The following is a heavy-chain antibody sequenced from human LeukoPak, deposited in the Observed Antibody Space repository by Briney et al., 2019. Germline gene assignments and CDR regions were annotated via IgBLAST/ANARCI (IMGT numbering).Heavy chain of an antibody. CDR3: ASGRLGLCSRTNCYDDDFDI. D-gene: IGHD2-2*01. V-gene: IGHV4-34*01. Sequence: SETLSLTCAVYGGSFSGYYWSWIRQPPGKGLEWIGEINHSGSTNYNLSLKSRVSISVDTSKNQFSLKLSSVTAPDTAVYYCASGRLGLCSRTNCYDDDFDIWGRGTMVTVSS. CDR1: GGSFSGYY. J-gene: IGHJ3*02. CDR2: INHSGST.